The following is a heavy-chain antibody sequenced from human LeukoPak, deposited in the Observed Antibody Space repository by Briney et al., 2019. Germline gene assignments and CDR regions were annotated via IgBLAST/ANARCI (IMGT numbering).Heavy chain of an antibody. CDR2: IYYSGST. CDR1: GGSISSYY. CDR3: ARVPGYDPPV. Sequence: SETLSLTCTVSGGSISSYYWSWIRQPPGKGLEWIGYIYYSGSTNYNPSLKSRVTISVDTSKNQFSLKLGSVTAADTAVYYCARVPGYDPPVWGQGTTVTVSS. D-gene: IGHD5-12*01. V-gene: IGHV4-59*01. J-gene: IGHJ6*02.